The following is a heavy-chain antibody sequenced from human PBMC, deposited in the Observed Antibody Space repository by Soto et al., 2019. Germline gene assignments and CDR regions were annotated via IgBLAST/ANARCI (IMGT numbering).Heavy chain of an antibody. Sequence: EVQLLESGGGLVQPGGSLRLSCAASGFTFSSYAMSWVRQAPGKGLEWVSAISGSGGSTYYADSVQGRFTISRDNARKTLYLQMTSMRAADTAVYYCAPRWELLNWGQGTLVTVSS. D-gene: IGHD1-26*01. V-gene: IGHV3-23*01. CDR3: APRWELLN. CDR1: GFTFSSYA. J-gene: IGHJ4*02. CDR2: ISGSGGST.